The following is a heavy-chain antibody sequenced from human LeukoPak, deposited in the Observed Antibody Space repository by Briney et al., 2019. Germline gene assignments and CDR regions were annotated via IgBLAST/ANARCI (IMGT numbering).Heavy chain of an antibody. CDR3: TKGWIQLWNDAFDT. J-gene: IGHJ3*02. CDR1: EFTFSSYA. D-gene: IGHD5-18*01. CDR2: ISDSGGST. V-gene: IGHV3-23*01. Sequence: GGSLRLSCAASEFTFSSYAMSWVRQAPGKGLEWVSVISDSGGSTYYANSVKGRSTISRDNSKNMLYLQMNSLRAEDTAVYYCTKGWIQLWNDAFDTWGQGTLVTVSS.